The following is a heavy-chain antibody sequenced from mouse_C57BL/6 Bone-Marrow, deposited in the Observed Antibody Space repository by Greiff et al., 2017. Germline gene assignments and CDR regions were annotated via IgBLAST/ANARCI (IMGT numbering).Heavy chain of an antibody. CDR1: GYTFTDYY. CDR2: INPYNGGT. CDR3: AREGGYYYGSSYWDGAMDY. D-gene: IGHD1-1*01. J-gene: IGHJ4*01. Sequence: EVKLVESGPVLVKPGASVKMSCKASGYTFTDYYMNWVKQSHGKSLEWIGVINPYNGGTSYNQKFKGKATLTADKSSSTAYMQLSSLTSEDSAVYFCAREGGYYYGSSYWDGAMDYWGQGTSVTVSS. V-gene: IGHV1-19*01.